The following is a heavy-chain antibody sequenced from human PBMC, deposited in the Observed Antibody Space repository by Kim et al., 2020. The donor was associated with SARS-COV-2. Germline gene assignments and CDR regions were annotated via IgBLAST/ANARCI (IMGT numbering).Heavy chain of an antibody. J-gene: IGHJ6*02. CDR3: ARGELRFYTRYYYGMDV. V-gene: IGHV4-34*01. CDR1: GGSFSGYY. Sequence: SETLSLTCAVYGGSFSGYYWSWIRQPPGKGLEWIGEINHSGSTNYNPSLKSRVTISVDTSKNQFSLKLSSVTAADTAVYYCARGELRFYTRYYYGMDVWGQGTTVTVSS. D-gene: IGHD3-3*01. CDR2: INHSGST.